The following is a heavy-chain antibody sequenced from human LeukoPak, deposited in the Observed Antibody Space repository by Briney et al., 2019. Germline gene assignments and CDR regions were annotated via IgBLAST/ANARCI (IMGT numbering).Heavy chain of an antibody. CDR1: GGSISSSNW. CDR2: IYYSGST. V-gene: IGHV4-30-4*01. Sequence: PSETLSLTCAVSGGSISSSNWWSWVRQPPGKGLEWIGYIYYSGSTYYNPSLKSRVTISVDTSKNQFSLRLSSVTAADTAVYYCARVRYSSRSDRDYFDYWGQGTLVTVSS. CDR3: ARVRYSSRSDRDYFDY. J-gene: IGHJ4*02. D-gene: IGHD6-13*01.